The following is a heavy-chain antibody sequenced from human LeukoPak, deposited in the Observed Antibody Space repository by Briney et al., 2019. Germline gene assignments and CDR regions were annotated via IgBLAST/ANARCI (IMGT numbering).Heavy chain of an antibody. CDR3: ARVTSSSSGDS. CDR2: INPKSGGT. Sequence: ASVKVSCKASGYTFTGYYIHWVRQAPGQGFEWMGWINPKSGGTNYTQKFQGRVTMTSDTSISSAYMELNRLKSDDTAVYYCARVTSSSSGDSWGQGTLVTVSS. CDR1: GYTFTGYY. V-gene: IGHV1-2*02. D-gene: IGHD6-6*01. J-gene: IGHJ4*02.